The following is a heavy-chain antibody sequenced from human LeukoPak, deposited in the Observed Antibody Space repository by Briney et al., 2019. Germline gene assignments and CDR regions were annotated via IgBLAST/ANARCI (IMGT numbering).Heavy chain of an antibody. D-gene: IGHD4-17*01. Sequence: RTGGSLRLSCAASGFTVSSNYMSWVRQAPGKGLEWIGYIYYSGSTNYNPSLKSRVTISVDTSKNQFSLKLSSVTAADTAVYYCARGMTTVTGPGDAFDIWGQGTMVTVSS. CDR1: GFTVSSNY. J-gene: IGHJ3*02. V-gene: IGHV4-59*02. CDR2: IYYSGST. CDR3: ARGMTTVTGPGDAFDI.